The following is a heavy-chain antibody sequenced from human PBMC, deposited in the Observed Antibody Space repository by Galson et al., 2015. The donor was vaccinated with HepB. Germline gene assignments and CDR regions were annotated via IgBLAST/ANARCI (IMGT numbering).Heavy chain of an antibody. CDR1: GFTFSSYD. D-gene: IGHD5-12*01. V-gene: IGHV3-33*08. J-gene: IGHJ4*02. CDR3: ARDFGSGYDGVDY. Sequence: SLRLSCAASGFTFSSYDMHWVRQAPGKGLEWVAVIWYDGSNKYYADSVKGRFTISRDNSKNTLYLQMNSLRAEDTAVYYCARDFGSGYDGVDYWGQGTLVTVSS. CDR2: IWYDGSNK.